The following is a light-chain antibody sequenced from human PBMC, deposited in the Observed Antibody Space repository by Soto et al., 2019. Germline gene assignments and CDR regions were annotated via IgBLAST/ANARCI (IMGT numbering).Light chain of an antibody. CDR3: QQYNSYPLT. J-gene: IGKJ1*01. CDR1: QSISNW. V-gene: IGKV1-5*01. CDR2: DVS. Sequence: DIQMTQSPSTLSASVGDGVTITCRASQSISNWLAWYQQKPGKAPRLLIYDVSRLESGVPSRFSGSGSGTEFTLTISSLQPDDFATYYCQQYNSYPLTFGQGTKVEIK.